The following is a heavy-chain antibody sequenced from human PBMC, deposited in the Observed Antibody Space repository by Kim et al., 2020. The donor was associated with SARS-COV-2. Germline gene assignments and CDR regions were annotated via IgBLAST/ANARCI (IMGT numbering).Heavy chain of an antibody. D-gene: IGHD3-10*01. V-gene: IGHV4-39*07. Sequence: LKSRVPISVDTSKNQFSLTLGSVTAADTAVYYCAREAGSVLLWFGEPFDYWGQGTLVTVSS. J-gene: IGHJ4*02. CDR3: AREAGSVLLWFGEPFDY.